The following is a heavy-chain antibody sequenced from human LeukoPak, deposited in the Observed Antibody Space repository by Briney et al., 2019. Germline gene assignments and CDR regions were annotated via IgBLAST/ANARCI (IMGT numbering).Heavy chain of an antibody. Sequence: SETLSLTCTVSGGSISTYYWSWIRQPPGKGLEWIGYIYFSGSTDYNPSLKSRVIISVDTSNNQFSLKLSSVTAVDTAVYYCAGYSSGWYVDYWGQGTLVTVSS. V-gene: IGHV4-59*01. J-gene: IGHJ4*02. CDR2: IYFSGST. CDR1: GGSISTYY. D-gene: IGHD6-19*01. CDR3: AGYSSGWYVDY.